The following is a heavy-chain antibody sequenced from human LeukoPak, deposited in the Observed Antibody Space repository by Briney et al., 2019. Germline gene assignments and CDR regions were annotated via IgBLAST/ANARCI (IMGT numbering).Heavy chain of an antibody. CDR2: LTGGGATA. CDR3: VTRGLGSGAHFDY. D-gene: IGHD2-15*01. J-gene: IGHJ4*02. V-gene: IGHV3-23*01. Sequence: GGSPRLSCAASGFTFSDYYMSWIRQAPGKGLEWVSSLTGGGATAYYSDSVKGRFTCSRDNSKSTLYLQMNSLRVEDTAVYYCVTRGLGSGAHFDYWGQGTLVTVSS. CDR1: GFTFSDYY.